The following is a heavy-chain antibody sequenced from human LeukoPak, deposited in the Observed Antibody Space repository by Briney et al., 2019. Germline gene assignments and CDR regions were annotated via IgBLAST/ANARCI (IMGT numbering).Heavy chain of an antibody. J-gene: IGHJ4*02. CDR1: GGSFSGYY. D-gene: IGHD3-10*01. CDR2: INHSGST. Sequence: SSETLSLTCAVYGGSFSGYYWSWIRQPPGKGLEWIGEINHSGSTNYNPSLKSRVTISVDTSKNQFSLKLSSVTAADTAVYYCASLGAYYFDYWGQGTLVTVSS. V-gene: IGHV4-34*01. CDR3: ASLGAYYFDY.